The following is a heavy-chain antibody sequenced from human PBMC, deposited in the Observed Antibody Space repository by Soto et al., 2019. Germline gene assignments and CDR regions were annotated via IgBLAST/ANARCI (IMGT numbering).Heavy chain of an antibody. CDR1: GGSISNGGYY. CDR2: IYYSGST. CDR3: ARRSSWYGFDY. V-gene: IGHV4-61*05. Sequence: SETLSLTCTVSGGSISNGGYYGSWIRQPPGKGLEWIGYIYYSGSTNNNPSLKSRATISVDKSKNQFSLKLSSVTAADTAVYYCARRSSWYGFDYWGQGTLVTVSS. D-gene: IGHD6-13*01. J-gene: IGHJ4*02.